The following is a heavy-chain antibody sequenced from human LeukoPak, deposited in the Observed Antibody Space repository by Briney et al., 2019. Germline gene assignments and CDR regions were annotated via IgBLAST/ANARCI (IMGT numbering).Heavy chain of an antibody. J-gene: IGHJ4*02. Sequence: ETLSLTCAVYGGSFSGYYWSWVRQAPGKGLEWVSAISGSGGSTYYADSVKGRFTISRDNSKNTLYLQMNSLRAEDTAVYYCAKEGGIVLMVYAPPLRYWGQGTLVTVSS. CDR3: AKEGGIVLMVYAPPLRY. V-gene: IGHV3-23*01. CDR2: ISGSGGST. D-gene: IGHD2-8*01. CDR1: GGSFSGYY.